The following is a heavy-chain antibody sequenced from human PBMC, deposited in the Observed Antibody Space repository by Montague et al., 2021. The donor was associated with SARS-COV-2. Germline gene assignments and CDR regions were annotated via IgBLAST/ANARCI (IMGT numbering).Heavy chain of an antibody. J-gene: IGHJ6*02. V-gene: IGHV3-23*01. D-gene: IGHD3-10*01. Sequence: SLSLSCAASGFTFSNSAMNWVRQAPGKGPEWVSGSSGSDGGTHYADSVKGRFTISRDNSKNVLYLQMNSLRAEDTALYYCAKDSYYYGLGYGMDVWGQGTTVTVSS. CDR1: GFTFSNSA. CDR3: AKDSYYYGLGYGMDV. CDR2: SSGSDGGT.